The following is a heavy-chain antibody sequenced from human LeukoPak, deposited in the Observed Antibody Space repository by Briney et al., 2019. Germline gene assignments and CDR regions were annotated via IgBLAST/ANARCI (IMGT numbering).Heavy chain of an antibody. CDR2: IADDGTT. J-gene: IGHJ4*02. Sequence: PGGSLRLSCAASGFSFSTSYMTWVRQAPGMGLECVSVIADDGTTYYSDSVKGRFTISRDNSKNIVFLQMNSLSAEDTAVYYCARDSTTSGWYEVGYWGQGTLVTVSS. V-gene: IGHV3-53*01. D-gene: IGHD6-19*01. CDR1: GFSFSTSY. CDR3: ARDSTTSGWYEVGY.